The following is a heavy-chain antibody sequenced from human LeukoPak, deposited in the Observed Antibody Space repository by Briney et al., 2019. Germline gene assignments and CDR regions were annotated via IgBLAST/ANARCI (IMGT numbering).Heavy chain of an antibody. J-gene: IGHJ4*02. CDR3: ARDGYSGNDGL. Sequence: SETLSLTCTVSGGSISSGSYYWNWIRQPAGKGLEWIGRIYTSGSTNYNPSLESRVTISMDTSKNQFSLKLSSVTAADTAVYYCARDGYSGNDGLWGQGSLVTVSS. D-gene: IGHD5-12*01. CDR1: GGSISSGSYY. V-gene: IGHV4-61*02. CDR2: IYTSGST.